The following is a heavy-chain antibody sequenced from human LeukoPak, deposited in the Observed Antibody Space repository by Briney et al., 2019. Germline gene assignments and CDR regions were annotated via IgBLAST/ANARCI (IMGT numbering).Heavy chain of an antibody. D-gene: IGHD3-16*01. Sequence: GESLRLSCAASGSIFRNFGMSWIRQAPGKGLEWVSHISDVVAHTWYADSVKGRFSISRDNSNNRVFLQMNSLRPDDTALYYCAKDNYGGVYASWGQGTLVTVSS. CDR3: AKDNYGGVYAS. CDR1: GSIFRNFG. V-gene: IGHV3-23*01. CDR2: ISDVVAHT. J-gene: IGHJ4*02.